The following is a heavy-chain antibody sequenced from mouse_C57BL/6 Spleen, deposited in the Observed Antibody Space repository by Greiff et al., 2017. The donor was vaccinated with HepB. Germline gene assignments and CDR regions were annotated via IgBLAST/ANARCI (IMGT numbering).Heavy chain of an antibody. CDR3: ARSGYYYVCSAY. V-gene: IGHV1-26*01. D-gene: IGHD1-1*01. CDR1: GYTFTDYY. Sequence: VQLQQSGPELVKPGASVKISCKASGYTFTDYYMNWVKQSHGKSLEWIGDINPNNGGTNYNQKFKGKATLTVDKSSSTAYMELRSLTSEDSAVYYCARSGYYYVCSAYWGQGTLVTVSA. J-gene: IGHJ3*01. CDR2: INPNNGGT.